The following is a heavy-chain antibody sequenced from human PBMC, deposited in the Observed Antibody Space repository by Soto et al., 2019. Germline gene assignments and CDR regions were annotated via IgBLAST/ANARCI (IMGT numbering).Heavy chain of an antibody. D-gene: IGHD2-2*01. CDR3: ARGPRGLYHHDY. CDR2: INMDGSST. V-gene: IGHV3-74*01. Sequence: GGSLRLSCAASGFIFSGYWMHWGRQAAGKGLVWVSRINMDGSSTNYADPVKGRFTISRDNAKNTLYLQMNSLRVDDTAVYYCARGPRGLYHHDYWGQGALVTVSS. CDR1: GFIFSGYW. J-gene: IGHJ4*02.